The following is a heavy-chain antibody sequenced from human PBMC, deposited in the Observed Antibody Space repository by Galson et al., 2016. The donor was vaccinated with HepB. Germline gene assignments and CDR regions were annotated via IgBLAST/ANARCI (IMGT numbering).Heavy chain of an antibody. D-gene: IGHD3-9*01. Sequence: PALVKPTQTLTLTCSFSDFSLTTRDMGVGWIRQSPGRALEWLALVYWDDDKRYNPSLKTRLNISKDSSKNQVVLTITNIDPVDTATYFCARTTPVERDFDPQDYYFDSCGQETLVIVSS. CDR1: DFSLTTRDMG. J-gene: IGHJ4*02. V-gene: IGHV2-5*02. CDR3: ARTTPVERDFDPQDYYFDS. CDR2: VYWDDDK.